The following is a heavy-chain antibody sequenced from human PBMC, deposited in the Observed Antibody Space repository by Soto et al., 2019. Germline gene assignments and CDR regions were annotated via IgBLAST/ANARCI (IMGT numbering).Heavy chain of an antibody. V-gene: IGHV3-30*18. J-gene: IGHJ6*02. CDR2: ISYDGSNK. CDR1: GFTFSSYG. Sequence: QVQLVESGGGVVQPGRSLRLSCAASGFTFSSYGMHWVRQAPGKGLEWVAVISYDGSNKYYADSVKGRLTISRDNSKNTLYLQMNSLRAEDTAVYYCAKDHTYYYYYGMDVWGQGTTVTVSS. CDR3: AKDHTYYYYYGMDV. D-gene: IGHD5-18*01.